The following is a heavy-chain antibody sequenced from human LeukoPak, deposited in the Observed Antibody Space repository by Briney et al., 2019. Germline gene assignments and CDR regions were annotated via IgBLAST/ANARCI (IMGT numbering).Heavy chain of an antibody. CDR1: GGSISSYY. J-gene: IGHJ5*02. Sequence: SETLSLTCTVSGGSISSYYWSWIRQPPGKGLEWIGYIYYSGSTNYNPSLKSRVTISVDTSKNQFSLKLSSVTAADTAVYYCARHRSMVRGRPFDPWGQGTLVTVSS. CDR2: IYYSGST. D-gene: IGHD3-10*01. CDR3: ARHRSMVRGRPFDP. V-gene: IGHV4-59*01.